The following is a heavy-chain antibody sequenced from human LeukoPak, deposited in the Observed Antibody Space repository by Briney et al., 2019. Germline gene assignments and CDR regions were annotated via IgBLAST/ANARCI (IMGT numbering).Heavy chain of an antibody. V-gene: IGHV4-38-2*01. Sequence: SETLSLTCAVSGYSISSGYYWGWIRKPPGKGLEWIGSIYHSGNTYYNPSLKSRVTISVDTSKNQFFLKVTSVTAADAAVYYCARPIYGDAAYFALWGRGALVTVSS. CDR1: GYSISSGYY. J-gene: IGHJ2*01. CDR3: ARPIYGDAAYFAL. D-gene: IGHD4-17*01. CDR2: IYHSGNT.